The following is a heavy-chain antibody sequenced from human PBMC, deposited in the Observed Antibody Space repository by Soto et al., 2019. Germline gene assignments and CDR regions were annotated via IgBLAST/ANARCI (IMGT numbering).Heavy chain of an antibody. D-gene: IGHD2-15*01. J-gene: IGHJ4*02. Sequence: VQLVQSGGGLVQPGESLRLSCVASGFTFSAYSMNWVRQAPEKGLEWVSSISGRSDYIYYTDSVQGRFIISRDNARNSLYLQMNSLRAEDTAMYYWATSVGPSDFWGQGALVTVSS. CDR2: ISGRSDYI. CDR3: ATSVGPSDF. V-gene: IGHV3-21*01. CDR1: GFTFSAYS.